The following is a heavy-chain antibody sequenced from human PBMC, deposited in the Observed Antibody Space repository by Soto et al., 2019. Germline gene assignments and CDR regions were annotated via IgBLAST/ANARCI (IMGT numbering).Heavy chain of an antibody. J-gene: IGHJ5*02. D-gene: IGHD3-16*01. CDR1: GGTFSSYT. V-gene: IGHV1-69*08. CDR2: FIPILGIA. Sequence: QVQLVQSGAEVKKPGSSVKVSCKASGGTFSSYTISWVRQAPGQGLEWMGRFIPILGIANYAQKFQGRVTITADKSTSTAYMELSSLRSEDTAVYYCARDGDNVGWFDPWGQGTLVTVSS. CDR3: ARDGDNVGWFDP.